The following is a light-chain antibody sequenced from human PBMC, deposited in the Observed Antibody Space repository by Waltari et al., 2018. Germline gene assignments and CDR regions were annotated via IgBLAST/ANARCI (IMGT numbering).Light chain of an antibody. J-gene: IGLJ3*02. CDR1: RSDVGNYNF. CDR2: EGS. V-gene: IGLV2-23*01. CDR3: CSYAGSRTPWV. Sequence: QSVLTQPASVSGSPGQSITISCTGSRSDVGNYNFVSWYQQHPDEAPKLVIYEGSKRPSGISIRFSGSKSGNTASLTISRLQAEDEAYYFCCSYAGSRTPWVFGGGTRVTVL.